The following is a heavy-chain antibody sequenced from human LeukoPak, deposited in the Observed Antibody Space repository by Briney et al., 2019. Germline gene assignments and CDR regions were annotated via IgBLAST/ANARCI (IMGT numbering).Heavy chain of an antibody. Sequence: GGSLRLSCAASGFTFNDYAMHWVRQAPGKGLEWVSGISWNSGSIGYADSVKGRFTISRDNAKNSLYLQMNSPRAEDTALYYCAKAPEGDYWYFDLWGRGTLVTVSS. CDR1: GFTFNDYA. CDR3: AKAPEGDYWYFDL. D-gene: IGHD2-21*01. V-gene: IGHV3-9*01. CDR2: ISWNSGSI. J-gene: IGHJ2*01.